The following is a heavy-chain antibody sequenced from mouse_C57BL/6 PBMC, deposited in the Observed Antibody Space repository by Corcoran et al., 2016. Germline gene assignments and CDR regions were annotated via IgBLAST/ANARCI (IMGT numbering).Heavy chain of an antibody. CDR1: GYTFTDYS. CDR2: INPNNGGT. CDR3: ARGVYYFGSRGVDLDY. D-gene: IGHD1-1*01. Sequence: EVQLQQSGPELVKPGASVKLPCKASGYTFTDYSMDWVKQSHGKSLEWIGDINPNNGGTIYNQKFKGKATLTIDKSSSTAYMELRSLTSEDTAVYYCARGVYYFGSRGVDLDYWGQGTTLTVSS. J-gene: IGHJ2*01. V-gene: IGHV1-18*01.